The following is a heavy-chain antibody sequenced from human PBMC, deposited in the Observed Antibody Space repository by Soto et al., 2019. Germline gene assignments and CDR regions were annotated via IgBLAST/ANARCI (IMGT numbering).Heavy chain of an antibody. J-gene: IGHJ4*02. Sequence: QVQLVQSGAEVKKPGASVKVSCKASGYTFTSYGISWVRQAPGQGLEWMGWISAYNGNTNYAQKLQGRVTMTTDTSTSTAYMELRSLRSDDAAVYYCARARGATIFGGAPYVFDYWGQGTLVTVSS. V-gene: IGHV1-18*01. CDR2: ISAYNGNT. CDR3: ARARGATIFGGAPYVFDY. CDR1: GYTFTSYG. D-gene: IGHD1-26*01.